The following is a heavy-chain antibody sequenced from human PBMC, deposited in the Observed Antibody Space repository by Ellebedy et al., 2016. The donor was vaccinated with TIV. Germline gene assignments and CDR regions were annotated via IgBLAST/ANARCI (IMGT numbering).Heavy chain of an antibody. CDR3: ARDFPAHGVCDN. V-gene: IGHV7-4-1*02. D-gene: IGHD5-24*01. J-gene: IGHJ4*02. Sequence: AASVKVSCKGSGYSFNTNPMIWVRQAPGRGLEWMGWINTATGSPTYAQGFTGRFVFSLDPSVTTSYLEITSLEAEDTAVYFCARDFPAHGVCDNWGQGTLVTVSS. CDR2: INTATGSP. CDR1: GYSFNTNP.